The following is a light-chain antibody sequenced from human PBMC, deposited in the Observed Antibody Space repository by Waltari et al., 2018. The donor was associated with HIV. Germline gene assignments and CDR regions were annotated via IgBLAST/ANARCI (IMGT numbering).Light chain of an antibody. Sequence: QSALTQPRSVSGSPGQSVPISCTGTSSDVGVYNFVSWYQHHPGKAPKLMIYDVSKRPAGVPDRFSGSKSGNTASLTISGLQAEDEADYYCCSYAGSYPVVFGGGTKLTVL. CDR3: CSYAGSYPVV. V-gene: IGLV2-11*01. CDR2: DVS. J-gene: IGLJ2*01. CDR1: SSDVGVYNF.